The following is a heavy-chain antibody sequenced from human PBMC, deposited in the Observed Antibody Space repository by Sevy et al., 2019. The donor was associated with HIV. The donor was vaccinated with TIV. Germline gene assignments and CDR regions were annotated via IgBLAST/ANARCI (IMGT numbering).Heavy chain of an antibody. CDR1: GFSLSAYW. V-gene: IGHV3-74*01. CDR3: ARAIVLSEAY. CDR2: INYDGSVT. J-gene: IGHJ4*02. D-gene: IGHD1-26*01. Sequence: GGSLRLSCTASGFSLSAYWMHWVRQTPGKGLEWVSHINYDGSVTHYADSVKGRFTISRDNVRNTLYLQMSSLRGEDSATYYCARAIVLSEAYWAQGTLVTVSS.